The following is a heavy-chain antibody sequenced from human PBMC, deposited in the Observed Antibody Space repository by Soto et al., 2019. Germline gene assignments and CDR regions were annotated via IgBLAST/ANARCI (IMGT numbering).Heavy chain of an antibody. D-gene: IGHD3-16*02. CDR3: ARGRVITFGGVIVIFDY. CDR2: INHSGST. V-gene: IGHV4-34*01. CDR1: GGSFSGYY. Sequence: SETLSLTCAVYGGSFSGYYWSWIRQPPGKGLEWIGEINHSGSTNYNPSLKSRVTISVDTSKNQFSLKLSSVTAADTAVYYCARGRVITFGGVIVIFDYWGQGTLVTVSS. J-gene: IGHJ4*02.